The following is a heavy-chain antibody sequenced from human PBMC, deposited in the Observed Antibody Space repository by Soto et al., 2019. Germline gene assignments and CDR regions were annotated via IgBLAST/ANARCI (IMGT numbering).Heavy chain of an antibody. J-gene: IGHJ4*02. V-gene: IGHV1-69*13. CDR2: IIPIFGTA. Sequence: SVKVSCKASGGTFSSYAISWVRQAPGQGLEWMGGIIPIFGTANYAQKFQGRVTITADESTSTAYMELSSLRSDDTAVYYCARDHPHSYGVYYFDYWGQGTPVTVSS. CDR1: GGTFSSYA. CDR3: ARDHPHSYGVYYFDY. D-gene: IGHD5-18*01.